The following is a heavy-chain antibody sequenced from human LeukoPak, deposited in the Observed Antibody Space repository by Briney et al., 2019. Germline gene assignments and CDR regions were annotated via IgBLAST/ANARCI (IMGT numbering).Heavy chain of an antibody. CDR1: GYTFTSYY. J-gene: IGHJ4*02. CDR2: FNPSGGST. V-gene: IGHV1-46*01. CDR3: AREGDYYGSGSTFDY. D-gene: IGHD3-10*01. Sequence: ASVKVSCKASGYTFTSYYMHWVRQAPGQGLEWMGIFNPSGGSTSYAQKFQGRVTMTRDTSTSTVYMELSSLRSEDTAVYYCAREGDYYGSGSTFDYWGQGTLVTVSS.